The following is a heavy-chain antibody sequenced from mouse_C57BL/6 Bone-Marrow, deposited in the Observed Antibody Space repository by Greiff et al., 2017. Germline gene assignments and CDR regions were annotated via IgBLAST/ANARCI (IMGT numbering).Heavy chain of an antibody. Sequence: QLQQPGAELVMPGASVKLSCKASGYTFTSYWMHWVKQRPGQGLEWIGEIDPSDSYTNYNQKFKGKSTLTVDKSSSTAYMQLSSLTSEDSAVYYCAREPYFDYWGQGTTLTVSS. CDR2: IDPSDSYT. V-gene: IGHV1-69*01. J-gene: IGHJ2*01. CDR1: GYTFTSYW. CDR3: AREPYFDY.